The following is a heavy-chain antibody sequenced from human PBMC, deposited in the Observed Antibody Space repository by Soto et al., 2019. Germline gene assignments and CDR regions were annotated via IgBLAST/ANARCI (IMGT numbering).Heavy chain of an antibody. D-gene: IGHD2-2*01. CDR2: ISYDGSNK. J-gene: IGHJ4*01. Sequence: GGSLRLSCAASGFTFSSYAMHWVRQAPGKGLEWVAVISYDGSNKYYADSVKGRFTISRDNSKNTLYLQMNGLRAEDTAVYYCAKPLCSSTSCYDDYW. CDR3: AKPLCSSTSCYDDY. V-gene: IGHV3-30-3*01. CDR1: GFTFSSYA.